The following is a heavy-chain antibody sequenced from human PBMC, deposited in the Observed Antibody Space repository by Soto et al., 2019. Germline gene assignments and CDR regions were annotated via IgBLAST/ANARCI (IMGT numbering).Heavy chain of an antibody. D-gene: IGHD3-10*01. J-gene: IGHJ5*02. CDR3: ARALRGEYNWFAP. V-gene: IGHV4-31*03. CDR1: GGSISSGGYY. Sequence: PSETLSLTCTVSGGSISSGGYYWSWIRQHPGKGLEWIGYIYYSGSTYYNPSLKSRVTISVDTSKNQFSLKLSSVTAADTAVYYCARALRGEYNWFAPWGQGTLVTVSS. CDR2: IYYSGST.